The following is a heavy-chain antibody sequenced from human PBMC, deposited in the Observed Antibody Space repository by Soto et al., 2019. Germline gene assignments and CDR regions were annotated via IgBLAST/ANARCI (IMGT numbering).Heavy chain of an antibody. J-gene: IGHJ4*02. D-gene: IGHD3-9*01. CDR1: GGTFNNYG. V-gene: IGHV1-69*01. CDR3: ASWDYDVLTGYSYDD. CDR2: IIPMIPRT. Sequence: QVQLVQSGAEVKKPGSSVKVSCKASGGTFNNYGMGWVRQAPGQGLECMGGIIPMIPRTNYAQKFQGRVTLTADASRSTAYMELRSLRSEDTAVYYCASWDYDVLTGYSYDDWGQGTLVTVSS.